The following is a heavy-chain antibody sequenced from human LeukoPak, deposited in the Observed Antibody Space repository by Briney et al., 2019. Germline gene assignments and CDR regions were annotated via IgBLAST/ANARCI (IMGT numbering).Heavy chain of an antibody. Sequence: ASVKVSCKASGYTFTGYYMHWVRQAPGQGLEWMGWINPNSGGTNYAQKFQGRVTMTRDTSISTAYMELSRLRSDDTAVYYCARAATVVTQFFDYWGQGTLVTVSS. CDR2: INPNSGGT. CDR1: GYTFTGYY. V-gene: IGHV1-2*02. CDR3: ARAATVVTQFFDY. J-gene: IGHJ4*02. D-gene: IGHD4-23*01.